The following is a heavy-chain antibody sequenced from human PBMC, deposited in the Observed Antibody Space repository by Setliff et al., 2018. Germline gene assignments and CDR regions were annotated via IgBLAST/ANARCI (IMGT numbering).Heavy chain of an antibody. V-gene: IGHV1-69*05. J-gene: IGHJ6*03. CDR2: TIPMFGTT. CDR1: GATFSSYG. CDR3: VREGVDRRSSTDYRYYMDV. Sequence: SVKVSCKASGATFSSYGISWVRQAPGQGLEWMGGTIPMFGTTEYAQKFQGRLTIITDESMNTAFMQLSSLRSDDTAVYYCVREGVDRRSSTDYRYYMDVWGKGTTVTVSS. D-gene: IGHD6-6*01.